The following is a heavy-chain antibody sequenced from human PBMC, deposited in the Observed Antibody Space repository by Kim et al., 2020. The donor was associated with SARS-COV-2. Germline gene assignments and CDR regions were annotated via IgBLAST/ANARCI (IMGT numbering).Heavy chain of an antibody. D-gene: IGHD7-27*01. J-gene: IGHJ6*02. V-gene: IGHV1-18*01. CDR3: ARDPGAHLRYYYGMDV. Sequence: KLQGRVTMTTDTSTSTAYMELRSLRSDDTAVYYCARDPGAHLRYYYGMDVWGQGTTVTVSS.